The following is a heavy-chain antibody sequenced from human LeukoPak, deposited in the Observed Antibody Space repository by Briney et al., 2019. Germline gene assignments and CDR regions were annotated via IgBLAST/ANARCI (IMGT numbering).Heavy chain of an antibody. CDR3: ARRSVVPAAIPGWFDP. V-gene: IGHV4-31*03. Sequence: PSETLSLTCTVSGGSISSGGYYWSWIRQHPGKGLEWIGYIYYSGSTYYNPSLKSRVTISVDTSKNQFSLKLSSVTAADTAMYYCARRSVVPAAIPGWFDPWGQGTLVTVSS. CDR2: IYYSGST. J-gene: IGHJ5*02. CDR1: GGSISSGGYY. D-gene: IGHD2-2*02.